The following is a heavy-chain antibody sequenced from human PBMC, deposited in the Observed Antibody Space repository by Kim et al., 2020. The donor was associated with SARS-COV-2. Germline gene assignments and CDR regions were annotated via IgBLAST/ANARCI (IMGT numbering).Heavy chain of an antibody. CDR1: GFTFSSYG. J-gene: IGHJ4*02. D-gene: IGHD3-22*01. CDR2: ISYDGSNK. CDR3: ARDSGSVVVITFLFDY. Sequence: GGSLRLSCAASGFTFSSYGMHWVRQAPGKGLEWVAVISYDGSNKYYADSVKGRFTISRDNSKNTLYLQMNSLRAEDTAVYYCARDSGSVVVITFLFDYWGQGTLVTVSS. V-gene: IGHV3-33*05.